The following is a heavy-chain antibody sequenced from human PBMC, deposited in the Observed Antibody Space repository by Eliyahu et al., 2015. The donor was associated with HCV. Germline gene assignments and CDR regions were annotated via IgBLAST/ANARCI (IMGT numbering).Heavy chain of an antibody. CDR1: GFNFSNXW. J-gene: IGHJ4*02. CDR2: INSDGSST. Sequence: EVQLVEXXGGLVQPGGSLXLSCAASGFNFSNXWTHWVRQAPGKGLVWVSAINSDGSSTSYADXVXGRFTISRDNAKNTLYMQMNSLRAEDTAVYYCARDAFSIGVFDYWGQGTLVTVSS. D-gene: IGHD3-10*01. V-gene: IGHV3-74*01. CDR3: ARDAFSIGVFDY.